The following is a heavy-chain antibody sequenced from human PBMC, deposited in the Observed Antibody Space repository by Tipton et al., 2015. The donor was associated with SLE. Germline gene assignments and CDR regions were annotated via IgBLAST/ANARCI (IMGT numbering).Heavy chain of an antibody. CDR1: GGSISSGSYY. CDR3: ARDRDKYSSSWYYFDY. J-gene: IGHJ4*02. CDR2: IYTSGST. D-gene: IGHD6-13*01. Sequence: GLVKPSETLSLTCTVSGGSISSGSYYWSWIRQPAGKGLEWIGRIYTSGSTNYNPSLKSRVTISVDPSKNQFSLKLSSVTAADTAVYYCARDRDKYSSSWYYFDYWGQGTLVTVSS. V-gene: IGHV4-61*02.